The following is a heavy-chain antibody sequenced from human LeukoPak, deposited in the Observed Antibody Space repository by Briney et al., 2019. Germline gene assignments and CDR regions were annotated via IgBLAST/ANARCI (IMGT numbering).Heavy chain of an antibody. J-gene: IGHJ6*02. Sequence: GGSLRLSCAASGFTFSSYGMHWVRQAPGKGLEWVAVIWYDGSNKYYAGSVKGRFTISRDNSKNTLYLQMNSLRAEDTAVYYCARMASGQYGDVWGQGTTVTVSS. CDR2: IWYDGSNK. CDR3: ARMASGQYGDV. CDR1: GFTFSSYG. V-gene: IGHV3-33*01. D-gene: IGHD2/OR15-2a*01.